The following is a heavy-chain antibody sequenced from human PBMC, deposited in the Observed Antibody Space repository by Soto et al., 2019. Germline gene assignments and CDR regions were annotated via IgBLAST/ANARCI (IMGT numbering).Heavy chain of an antibody. CDR1: GFTFSSYA. Sequence: GGSLRLSCAASGFTFSSYAMSWVRQAPGKGLEWVSSISASGDSTYYADSVKGRFTISRDNSKNTLYLQMNSLRAEDTAVYYCAKPPSLHYYDDSAESCFSAYRTYFLDVWGKGTTVTVSS. V-gene: IGHV3-23*01. J-gene: IGHJ6*03. CDR2: ISASGDST. D-gene: IGHD3-22*01. CDR3: AKPPSLHYYDDSAESCFSAYRTYFLDV.